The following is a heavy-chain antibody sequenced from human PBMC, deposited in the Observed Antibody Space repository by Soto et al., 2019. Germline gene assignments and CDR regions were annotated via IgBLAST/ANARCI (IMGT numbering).Heavy chain of an antibody. D-gene: IGHD3-22*01. Sequence: GGSLRLSCAASGFTFSIYAMSLVLQAPGKGLEWVSAISGSGGSTYYADSVKGRFTISRDNSKNTLYLQMNSLRAEDTAVYYCAKPRGTYDSSGYYYFQHWGQGTLVTVSS. J-gene: IGHJ1*01. CDR1: GFTFSIYA. CDR3: AKPRGTYDSSGYYYFQH. CDR2: ISGSGGST. V-gene: IGHV3-23*01.